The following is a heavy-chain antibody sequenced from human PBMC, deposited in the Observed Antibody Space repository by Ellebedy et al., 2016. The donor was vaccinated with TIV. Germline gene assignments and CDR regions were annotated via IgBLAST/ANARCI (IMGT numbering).Heavy chain of an antibody. CDR1: GFTFSSYE. CDR3: AREGQQWLVGTLDY. CDR2: IISSGSTI. Sequence: GESLNISCAASGFTFSSYEMNWVRQGPGKGLEWVSYIISSGSTIYYADSVKGRFTISRDNDKNSLYLQMNSLRAEDTAVYYCAREGQQWLVGTLDYWGQGTLVTVSS. V-gene: IGHV3-48*03. J-gene: IGHJ4*02. D-gene: IGHD6-19*01.